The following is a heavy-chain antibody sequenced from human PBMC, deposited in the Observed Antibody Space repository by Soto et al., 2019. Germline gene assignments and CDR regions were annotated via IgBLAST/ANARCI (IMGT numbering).Heavy chain of an antibody. V-gene: IGHV4-31*03. J-gene: IGHJ5*02. Sequence: SSETLSLTCTVSGGSISSGGYYWSWIRQHPGKGLEWIGYIYYSGSTYYNPSLKSRVTISVDTSKNQFSLKLSSVTAADTAVYYCARSPRNWFDPWGQGTLVTVSS. CDR2: IYYSGST. CDR1: GGSISSGGYY. CDR3: ARSPRNWFDP.